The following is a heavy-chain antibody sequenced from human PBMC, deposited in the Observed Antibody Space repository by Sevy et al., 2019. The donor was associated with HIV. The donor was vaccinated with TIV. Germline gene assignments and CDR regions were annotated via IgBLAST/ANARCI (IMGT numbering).Heavy chain of an antibody. CDR3: ARDLSGWYFDY. CDR1: GGSISSYY. D-gene: IGHD6-19*01. V-gene: IGHV4-59*01. CDR2: IYYSGST. J-gene: IGHJ4*02. Sequence: SETLSLTCTVSGGSISSYYWSWIRQPPGKGLEWIGYIYYSGSTNYNPSLKSRVTISVDTSKNQFSLKLGSVTAADTAVYYCARDLSGWYFDYWGQGTLVTVSS.